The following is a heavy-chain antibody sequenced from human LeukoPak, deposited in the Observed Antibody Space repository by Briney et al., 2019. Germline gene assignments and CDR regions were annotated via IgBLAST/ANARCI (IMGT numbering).Heavy chain of an antibody. V-gene: IGHV1-8*02. Sequence: ASVKVSCKASVSTFTNYAIKCVRQATGQGLEWMGWMNPNSGNTGYAQKFQGRVTMTRNTSISTAYMEPSSLRSEDTALIYCASRPSCSTFAWPYCMTVWGKGTTVTVSS. J-gene: IGHJ6*03. CDR2: MNPNSGNT. D-gene: IGHD2/OR15-2a*01. CDR3: ASRPSCSTFAWPYCMTV. CDR1: VSTFTNYA.